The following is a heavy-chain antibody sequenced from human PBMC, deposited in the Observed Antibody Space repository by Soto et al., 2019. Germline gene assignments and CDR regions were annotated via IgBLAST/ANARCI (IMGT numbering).Heavy chain of an antibody. CDR1: GFTFDDYA. J-gene: IGHJ6*03. V-gene: IGHV3-9*01. D-gene: IGHD3-3*01. Sequence: EVQLVESGGGLVQPGRSLRLSCAASGFTFDDYAMHWVRQAPGRGLEWVSRITWNSVTIDYADSVKGRFTISRDNAKNSLYLQMNSLRAEDTALYYCTKSWRLYYMDVWGKGTTGTVSS. CDR2: ITWNSVTI. CDR3: TKSWRLYYMDV.